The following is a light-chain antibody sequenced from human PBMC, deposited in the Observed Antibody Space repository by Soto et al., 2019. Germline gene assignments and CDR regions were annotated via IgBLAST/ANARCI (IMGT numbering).Light chain of an antibody. CDR2: HVS. J-gene: IGLJ1*01. CDR3: TSYTSSTPFYV. CDR1: SSDVGGYNY. V-gene: IGLV2-14*01. Sequence: QSVLTQPASVSGSPGQSITISCTGTSSDVGGYNYVSWYQQHPGKAPKLIVYHVSDRPSGFSSRFSGSKSGDTASLTISGLQAEDEANYFCTSYTSSTPFYVFGTGTKVTVL.